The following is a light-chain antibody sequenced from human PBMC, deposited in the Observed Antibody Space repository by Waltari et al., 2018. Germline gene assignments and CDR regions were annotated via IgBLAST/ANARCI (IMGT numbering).Light chain of an antibody. Sequence: QSAQTQPASVSGSPGQSITISCTGTSSDVGGYNYVSWYQPHPGKAPKLMLYDVSNRPSGVSNRFSGSKSGNTASLTISGLQAEDEADYYCSSYTSSSTLDVVFGGGTKLTVL. V-gene: IGLV2-14*03. CDR2: DVS. J-gene: IGLJ2*01. CDR3: SSYTSSSTLDVV. CDR1: SSDVGGYNY.